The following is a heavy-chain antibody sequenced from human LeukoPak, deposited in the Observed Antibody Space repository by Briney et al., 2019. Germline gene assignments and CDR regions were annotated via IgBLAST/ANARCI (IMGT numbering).Heavy chain of an antibody. J-gene: IGHJ6*03. V-gene: IGHV4-34*01. CDR2: INHSGST. CDR3: ARRGRGVVRGVIPNYYYYMDV. CDR1: GGSFSGYY. Sequence: SETLSLTCAVYGGSFSGYYWSWIRQPPGKGLEWIGEINHSGSTNYNPSLKSRVTISVDTSKNQFSLKLSSVTAADTAVYYCARRGRGVVRGVIPNYYYYMDVWGKGTTVTVSS. D-gene: IGHD3-10*01.